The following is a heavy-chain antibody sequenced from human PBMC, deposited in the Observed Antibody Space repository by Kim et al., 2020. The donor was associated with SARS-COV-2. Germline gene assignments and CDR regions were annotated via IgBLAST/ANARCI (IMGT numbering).Heavy chain of an antibody. D-gene: IGHD3-22*01. J-gene: IGHJ4*02. Sequence: SVKGRFTISRDNSKNTLYLQMNSLRAEDTAVYYCARAEYYYDSSGYYYDYWGQGTLVTVSS. CDR3: ARAEYYYDSSGYYYDY. V-gene: IGHV3-30*01.